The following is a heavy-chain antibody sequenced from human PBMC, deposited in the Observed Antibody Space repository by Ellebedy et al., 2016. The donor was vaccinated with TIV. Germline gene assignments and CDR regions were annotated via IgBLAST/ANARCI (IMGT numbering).Heavy chain of an antibody. D-gene: IGHD4-23*01. J-gene: IGHJ3*02. CDR1: GFTFSSYG. V-gene: IGHV3-21*06. CDR3: ARSTVINPEGGAYDI. CDR2: IDSSSTFI. Sequence: GESLKISCAASGFTFSSYGMNWVRQASGKGPEWVSSIDSSSTFIYYAYSVKGRFSISRDNAKNSLYLHMNSLRAEDTAVYSCARSTVINPEGGAYDIWGQGTKVTVSS.